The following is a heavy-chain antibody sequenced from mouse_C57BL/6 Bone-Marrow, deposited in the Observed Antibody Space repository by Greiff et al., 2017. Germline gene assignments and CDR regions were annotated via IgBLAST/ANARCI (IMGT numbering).Heavy chain of an antibody. V-gene: IGHV5-4*01. CDR1: GFTFSSYA. Sequence: EVQVVESGGGLVKPGGSLKLSCAASGFTFSSYAMSWVRQTPEKRLEWVATISDGGSYTYYPDNVKGRFTISRVNAKNNLYLQMSNLKSEDTAMYYCARVNLEFYSNSFDYWGQGTTLTVSS. D-gene: IGHD2-5*01. CDR3: ARVNLEFYSNSFDY. CDR2: ISDGGSYT. J-gene: IGHJ2*01.